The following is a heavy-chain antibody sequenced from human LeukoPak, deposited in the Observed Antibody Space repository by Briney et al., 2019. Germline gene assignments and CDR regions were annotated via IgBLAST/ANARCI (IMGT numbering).Heavy chain of an antibody. V-gene: IGHV3-43*01. J-gene: IGHJ4*02. CDR2: ISWDGGST. CDR3: AREDYGDIYFDY. CDR1: GFTFDDYT. D-gene: IGHD4-17*01. Sequence: GGPLRLSCAASGFTFDDYTMHWVRQAAGKGLEWVSLISWDGGSTYYADSVKGRFTISRDNSKNSLCLQMNSLSAEDTAVYYCAREDYGDIYFDYWGQGTLVTVSS.